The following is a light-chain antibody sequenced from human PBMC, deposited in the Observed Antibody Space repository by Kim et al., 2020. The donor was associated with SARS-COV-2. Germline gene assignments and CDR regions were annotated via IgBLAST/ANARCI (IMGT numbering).Light chain of an antibody. V-gene: IGKV1-39*01. CDR3: QQSYSTLFLT. CDR2: AAS. Sequence: SVGDRVTITCRASQSISSYLNWYQEKPGKAPKRLIYAASSLQSGVPSRFSGSGSGTDFTLTISSLQPEDFATYYCQQSYSTLFLTFGGGTKVDIK. CDR1: QSISSY. J-gene: IGKJ4*01.